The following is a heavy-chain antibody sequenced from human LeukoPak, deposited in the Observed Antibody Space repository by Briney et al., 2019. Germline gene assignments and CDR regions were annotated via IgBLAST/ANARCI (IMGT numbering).Heavy chain of an antibody. CDR1: GDSISTYY. CDR3: ARPGSGYTASGAFDI. J-gene: IGHJ3*02. D-gene: IGHD5-18*01. V-gene: IGHV4-59*08. CDR2: VHYGGTT. Sequence: PSETLSLTCTVSGDSISTYYWSWMRQPPGKGLEWIGYVHYGGTTNYNPSLKSRVTISVDASKNQFSLKLTSLTAADTAVYYCARPGSGYTASGAFDIWGQGTMVTVSS.